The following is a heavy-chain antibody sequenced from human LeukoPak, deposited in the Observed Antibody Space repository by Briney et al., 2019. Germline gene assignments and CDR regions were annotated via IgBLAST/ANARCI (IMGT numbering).Heavy chain of an antibody. V-gene: IGHV3-21*01. CDR2: ISSSSSYI. CDR3: ARRLGRGWFDP. D-gene: IGHD3-10*01. Sequence: GGSLRLSCAASGFTFSSYSMNWVRQAPGKGLEWVSSISSSSSYIYYADSVKGRLTISRDNAKNSLYLQMNSLRAEDTAVYYCARRLGRGWFDPWGQGTLVTVSS. CDR1: GFTFSSYS. J-gene: IGHJ5*02.